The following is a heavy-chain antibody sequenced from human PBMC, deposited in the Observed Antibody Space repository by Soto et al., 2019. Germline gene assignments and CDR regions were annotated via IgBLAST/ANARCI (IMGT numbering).Heavy chain of an antibody. Sequence: GASVKVSCKASGYTFTSYAMHWVRQAPGQRLEWMGWINAGNGNTKYSQKFQGRVTITRDTSASTAYMELSSLRSEDTAVYYCARDVSGAGIPVFCYWGQGTLVTVSS. J-gene: IGHJ4*02. CDR3: ARDVSGAGIPVFCY. CDR2: INAGNGNT. V-gene: IGHV1-3*01. CDR1: GYTFTSYA. D-gene: IGHD2-8*02.